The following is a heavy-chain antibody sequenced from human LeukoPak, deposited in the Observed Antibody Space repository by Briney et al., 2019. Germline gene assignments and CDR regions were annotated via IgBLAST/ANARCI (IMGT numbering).Heavy chain of an antibody. Sequence: ASVKVSCKASGYTFTGYYMHWVRQAPGQGLEWMGWINPNSGGTNYAQKFQGWVTMTRDTSISTAYMELSRLRSDGTAVYYCARGPTPLPARRLVGANHWFDPWGQGTLVTVSS. CDR3: ARGPTPLPARRLVGANHWFDP. V-gene: IGHV1-2*04. CDR1: GYTFTGYY. J-gene: IGHJ5*02. CDR2: INPNSGGT. D-gene: IGHD1-26*01.